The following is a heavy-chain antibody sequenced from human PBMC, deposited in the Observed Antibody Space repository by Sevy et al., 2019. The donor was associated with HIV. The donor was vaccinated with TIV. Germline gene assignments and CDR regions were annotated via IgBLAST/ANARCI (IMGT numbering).Heavy chain of an antibody. J-gene: IGHJ4*02. D-gene: IGHD2-15*01. CDR3: TRGLVTADTPENYFDY. CDR2: ITRNSYEAYGGTT. Sequence: GGSLRLSCTASGFTFDDYAMSWFRQAPGKGLEWVAFITRNSYEAYGGTTEYAASVKGRFTISRDDSKSIAYLQMNSLKTEDTAVYYCTRGLVTADTPENYFDYWGQGTLVTVSS. CDR1: GFTFDDYA. V-gene: IGHV3-49*03.